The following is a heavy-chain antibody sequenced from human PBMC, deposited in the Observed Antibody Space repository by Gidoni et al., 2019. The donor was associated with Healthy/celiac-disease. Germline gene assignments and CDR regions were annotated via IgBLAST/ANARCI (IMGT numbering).Heavy chain of an antibody. CDR1: GFSFSSYV. V-gene: IGHV3-30*18. D-gene: IGHD6-6*01. CDR3: AKEGASYSSSSGARGFDY. Sequence: QVQLVESGGGLVQPGRSLRLSCAAPGFSFSSYVMHWVRQAPGKGLEWVAVISYDGSNKYYADSVKGRFTISRDNSKNTLYLQMNSLRAEDTAVYYCAKEGASYSSSSGARGFDYWGQGTLVTVSS. J-gene: IGHJ4*02. CDR2: ISYDGSNK.